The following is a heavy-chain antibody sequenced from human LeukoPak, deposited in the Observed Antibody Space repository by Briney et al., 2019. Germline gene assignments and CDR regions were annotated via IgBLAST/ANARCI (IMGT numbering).Heavy chain of an antibody. V-gene: IGHV3-7*01. Sequence: GGSLRLSCEASGFTFSSYWMIWVRKAPGKGLEWVANIKHDGSEKYYVDSVKGRFTVSRDNAKNSPFLQMNSLRAEDTAVYYCGTRAYWGQGTLVTVSS. CDR2: IKHDGSEK. CDR1: GFTFSSYW. CDR3: GTRAY. J-gene: IGHJ4*02.